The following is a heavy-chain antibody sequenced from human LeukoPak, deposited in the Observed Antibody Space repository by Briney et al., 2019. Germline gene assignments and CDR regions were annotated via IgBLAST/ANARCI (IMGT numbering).Heavy chain of an antibody. D-gene: IGHD5-18*01. CDR1: GFTFDDYA. J-gene: IGHJ4*02. Sequence: PGGSLRLSCAASGFTFDDYAMHWVRQAPGKGLEWVSGISWNSGNIGYADSVKGRFAISRDSAKNSLYLQMNSLRDEDMALYYCAKGYSYDMTYYFDYWGQGTLVTVSS. CDR2: ISWNSGNI. CDR3: AKGYSYDMTYYFDY. V-gene: IGHV3-9*03.